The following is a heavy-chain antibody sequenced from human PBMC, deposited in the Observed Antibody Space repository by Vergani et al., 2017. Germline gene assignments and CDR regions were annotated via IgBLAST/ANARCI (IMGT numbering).Heavy chain of an antibody. D-gene: IGHD2-15*01. Sequence: QVQLVESGGGVVQPGRSLRLSCAASGFTFSSYAMHWVRQAPGKGLEWVAVISYDGSNKYYADSVKGRFTISRDNSKNTLYLQMNSLRAEDTAVYYCARGGAYCSGGSCYGGFDYWGQGTLVTGSS. CDR3: ARGGAYCSGGSCYGGFDY. CDR2: ISYDGSNK. CDR1: GFTFSSYA. V-gene: IGHV3-30-3*01. J-gene: IGHJ4*02.